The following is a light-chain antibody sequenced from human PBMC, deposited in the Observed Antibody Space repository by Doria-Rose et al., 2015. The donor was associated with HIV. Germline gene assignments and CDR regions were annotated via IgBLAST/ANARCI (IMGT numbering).Light chain of an antibody. CDR2: DGS. Sequence: EIGLTQSPGTLSLSPGERATLSCRASQSFSSTYLAWYQQKPGQAHSLLVYDGSTRATGIPDRFSASGSWTDFTLTINRLEPEDFALYYCHQYGTSWTFGQGTKVEI. CDR1: QSFSSTY. V-gene: IGKV3-20*01. CDR3: HQYGTSWT. J-gene: IGKJ1*01.